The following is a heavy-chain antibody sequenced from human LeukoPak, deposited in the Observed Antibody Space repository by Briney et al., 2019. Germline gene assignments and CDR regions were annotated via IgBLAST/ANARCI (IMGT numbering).Heavy chain of an antibody. J-gene: IGHJ4*02. Sequence: ASAKVSCKASGYTLTSYGISWVRQAPGQGLEWMGWISAYNGNTNYAQKLQGRVTMTTDTSTSTAYMELRSLRSDDTAVYYCARRKEQQLADYWGQGTLVTVSS. D-gene: IGHD6-13*01. V-gene: IGHV1-18*01. CDR2: ISAYNGNT. CDR1: GYTLTSYG. CDR3: ARRKEQQLADY.